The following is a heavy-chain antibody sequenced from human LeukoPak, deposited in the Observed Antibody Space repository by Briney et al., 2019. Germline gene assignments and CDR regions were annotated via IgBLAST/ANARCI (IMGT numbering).Heavy chain of an antibody. CDR2: ISYDGSNK. J-gene: IGHJ4*02. V-gene: IGHV3-30-3*01. Sequence: GSLRLSCAASGFTFSSYAMHWVRQAPGKGLEWVAVISYDGSNKYYADSVKGRFTISRDNSKNTLYLQMNSLRAEDTAVYYCARDYDSYFDYWGQGTLVTVSS. D-gene: IGHD5-12*01. CDR3: ARDYDSYFDY. CDR1: GFTFSSYA.